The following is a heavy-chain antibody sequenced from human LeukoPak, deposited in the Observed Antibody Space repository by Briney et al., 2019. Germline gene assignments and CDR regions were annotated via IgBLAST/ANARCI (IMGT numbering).Heavy chain of an antibody. D-gene: IGHD3-10*01. CDR2: IYTSGST. V-gene: IGHV4-4*07. J-gene: IGHJ5*02. CDR1: GDSISGFY. CDR3: ARGGTMVRGVIITNNWFDP. Sequence: PSETLSLTCTVSGDSISGFYWSWIRQAAGKGLEWIGHIYTSGSTNYNPSLKSRVIMSVDMSKNQFSLKLRSVTAADTAVYYCARGGTMVRGVIITNNWFDPWGQGTLVTVSS.